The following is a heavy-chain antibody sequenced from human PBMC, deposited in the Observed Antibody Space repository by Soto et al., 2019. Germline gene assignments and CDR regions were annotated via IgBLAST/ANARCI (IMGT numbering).Heavy chain of an antibody. Sequence: GGSLRLSCEASGFTLRNYAMTWVRQAPGKGLEWASLISANDVGTYYAESVKTRFTISTDQSRNTVYLQMDSLRADDTAIYYCAKAKNDYNWDNRPPFDYWGQGTLVTVSS. CDR1: GFTLRNYA. V-gene: IGHV3-23*01. J-gene: IGHJ4*02. CDR3: AKAKNDYNWDNRPPFDY. D-gene: IGHD1-20*01. CDR2: ISANDVGT.